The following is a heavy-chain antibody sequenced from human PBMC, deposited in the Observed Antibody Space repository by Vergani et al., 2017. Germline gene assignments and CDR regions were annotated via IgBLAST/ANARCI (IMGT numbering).Heavy chain of an antibody. CDR2: IKQDGSEK. Sequence: EVQLVESGGGLVQPGGSLRLSCAASGFTFSSYWMSWVRQAPGKGLEWVANIKQDGSEKSYVDSVKGRFTISRENAKNSLYLQMNSLRAEDTAVYYCARDEGAAAYDYWGQGTLVTVSS. CDR1: GFTFSSYW. V-gene: IGHV3-7*03. D-gene: IGHD6-13*01. CDR3: ARDEGAAAYDY. J-gene: IGHJ4*02.